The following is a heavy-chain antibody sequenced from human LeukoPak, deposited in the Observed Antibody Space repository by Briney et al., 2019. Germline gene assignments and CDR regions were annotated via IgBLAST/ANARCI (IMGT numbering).Heavy chain of an antibody. D-gene: IGHD3-10*01. J-gene: IGHJ3*02. CDR3: ARIMVRGVTHAFDI. Sequence: SGPALVKPTQTLTLTCTFSGFSLSTSGMCVSWIRQPPGKALEWLARIDWDDDKYYSTSLKTRLTISKDTSKNQVVLTMTNMDPVDTATYYCARIMVRGVTHAFDIWDQGTMVTVSS. CDR2: IDWDDDK. CDR1: GFSLSTSGMC. V-gene: IGHV2-70*11.